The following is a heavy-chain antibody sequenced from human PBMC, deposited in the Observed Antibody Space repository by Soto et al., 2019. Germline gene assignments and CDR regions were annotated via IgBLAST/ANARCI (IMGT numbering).Heavy chain of an antibody. CDR3: VRNGYACLEY. D-gene: IGHD3-3*01. CDR1: GVSISRDRW. Sequence: QVHLQESGPGLVKPSGTLSLSCAVSGVSISRDRWWSWVRQSPGKGLEWIGEIYHSGSTNYNSANQSRVIISTDISKNQFSLKLTSVSAAYTAVYYWVRNGYACLEYWGQGILVTVSS. J-gene: IGHJ4*02. V-gene: IGHV4-4*02. CDR2: IYHSGST.